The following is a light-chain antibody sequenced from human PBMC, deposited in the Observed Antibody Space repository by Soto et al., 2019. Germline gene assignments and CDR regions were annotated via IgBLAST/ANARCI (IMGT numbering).Light chain of an antibody. Sequence: EIVLTQSPGTLSLSPGERATLSCRASQSVSSSYLAWYQQKPGQAPRLLIYGAYTRATDIPARFSGTGSGTEFTLTISSLQSEDFAIYYCQQYNDWLAITFSQGTRLEIK. CDR1: QSVSSSY. CDR3: QQYNDWLAIT. CDR2: GAY. V-gene: IGKV3-15*01. J-gene: IGKJ5*01.